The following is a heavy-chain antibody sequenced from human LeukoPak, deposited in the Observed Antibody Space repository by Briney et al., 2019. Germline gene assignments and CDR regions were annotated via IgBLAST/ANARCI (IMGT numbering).Heavy chain of an antibody. CDR2: ISDSGGTT. J-gene: IGHJ4*02. CDR1: GFTFNSYA. V-gene: IGHV3-23*01. Sequence: GGSLRLSCAASGFTFNSYAMSWVRQVPGKGLEWVSAISDSGGTTYYADSVEGRFTISRDNSKNTLYLQMNSLRAEDTAVYYCAKVGRFTIVVVPAADLDYWGQGTLVTVSS. CDR3: AKVGRFTIVVVPAADLDY. D-gene: IGHD2-2*01.